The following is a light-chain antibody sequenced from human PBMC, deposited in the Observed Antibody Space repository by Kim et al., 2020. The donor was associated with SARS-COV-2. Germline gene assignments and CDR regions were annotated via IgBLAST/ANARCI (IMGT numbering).Light chain of an antibody. Sequence: GQEVTLSCPGCSSNVGRQFVNWSQQLRGTARKFFIYYDNQRPSGVPDRFAGSRAGTSASLAISGLQSEDEADYYCATWDVSLNGWVFGGGTQLTVL. CDR3: ATWDVSLNGWV. V-gene: IGLV1-44*01. CDR2: YDN. J-gene: IGLJ3*02. CDR1: SSNVGRQF.